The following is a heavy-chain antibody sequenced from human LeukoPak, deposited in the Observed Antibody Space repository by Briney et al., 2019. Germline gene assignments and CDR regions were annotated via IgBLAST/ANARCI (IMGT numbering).Heavy chain of an antibody. J-gene: IGHJ5*02. Sequence: GGSLRLSCAASGFTFSSYGMHWVRQAPGKGLEWVAVISYDGSNEYYADSVKGRFTISRDNSKNTLYLQMNSLRAEDTAVYYCAKHFDDFWSGYLGFDPWGQGTLVTVSS. CDR3: AKHFDDFWSGYLGFDP. D-gene: IGHD3-3*01. V-gene: IGHV3-30*18. CDR2: ISYDGSNE. CDR1: GFTFSSYG.